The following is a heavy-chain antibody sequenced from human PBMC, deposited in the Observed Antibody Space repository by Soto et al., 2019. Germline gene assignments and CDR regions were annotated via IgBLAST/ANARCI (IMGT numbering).Heavy chain of an antibody. J-gene: IGHJ6*02. V-gene: IGHV3-48*02. D-gene: IGHD1-26*01. CDR3: ARWALLQYDFTPLPYYYYGMDV. CDR2: ISSSSSTI. Sequence: GGSLRLSCAASGFTFSSYSMNWVRQAPGKGLEWVSYISSSSSTIYYADSVKGRFTISRDNAKNSLYLQMNSLRDEDTAVYYCARWALLQYDFTPLPYYYYGMDVWGQGTTVTVSS. CDR1: GFTFSSYS.